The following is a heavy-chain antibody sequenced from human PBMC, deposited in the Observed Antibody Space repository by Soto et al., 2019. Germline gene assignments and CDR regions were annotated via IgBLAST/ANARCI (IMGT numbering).Heavy chain of an antibody. J-gene: IGHJ6*02. CDR2: INPSGGST. CDR1: GYTFTSYY. Sequence: ASVKVSCKASGYTFTSYYMHWVRQVPGQGLEWMGIINPSGGSTSYAQKFQGRVTMTRDTSTSTVYMELSSLRSEDTAVYYCARDWSLTVTTGYYYYGMDVWGQGTTVTVSS. CDR3: ARDWSLTVTTGYYYYGMDV. D-gene: IGHD4-17*01. V-gene: IGHV1-46*01.